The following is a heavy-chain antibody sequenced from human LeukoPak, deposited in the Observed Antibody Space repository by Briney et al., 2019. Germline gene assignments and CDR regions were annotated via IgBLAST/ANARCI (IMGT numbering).Heavy chain of an antibody. J-gene: IGHJ4*02. V-gene: IGHV1-46*01. CDR3: ARDDSYSGYDNDY. CDR2: INPSGGST. CDR1: GYTFTSYY. Sequence: ASVKVSCKASGYTFTSYYMHWLRQAPGQGLDGMGIINPSGGSTSYAQKFQGRVTMTRDTSTSTVYMELSSLRSEGTAVYYCARDDSYSGYDNDYWGQGTLVTVSS. D-gene: IGHD5-12*01.